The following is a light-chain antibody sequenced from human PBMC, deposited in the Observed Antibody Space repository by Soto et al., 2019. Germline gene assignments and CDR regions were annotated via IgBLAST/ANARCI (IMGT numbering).Light chain of an antibody. CDR3: QQNYSTPYT. V-gene: IGKV4-1*01. J-gene: IGKJ2*01. CDR1: QSVLYSSNNKNY. CDR2: WAS. Sequence: DIVMTQSPDSLAVSLGVRATINCKSSQSVLYSSNNKNYLAWYQQKPGQPPKLLIYWASTRESGVPDRFSGSGSGTDFTLTISSLQAEDVAVYYCQQNYSTPYTFGQGTKLEIK.